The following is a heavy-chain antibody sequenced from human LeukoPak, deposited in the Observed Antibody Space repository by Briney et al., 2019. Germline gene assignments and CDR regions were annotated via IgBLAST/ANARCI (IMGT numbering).Heavy chain of an antibody. Sequence: GGSLRLSCVASGFTFSSYSMNWVRQAPGKGLEWVSSISSSSSYIYYADSVKGRFTISRDNAKNSLYLQMNSLRAEDTAVYYCARAISYYYDSSGYYSDAFDIWGQGTMVTVSS. CDR2: ISSSSSYI. D-gene: IGHD3-22*01. J-gene: IGHJ3*02. CDR1: GFTFSSYS. CDR3: ARAISYYYDSSGYYSDAFDI. V-gene: IGHV3-21*01.